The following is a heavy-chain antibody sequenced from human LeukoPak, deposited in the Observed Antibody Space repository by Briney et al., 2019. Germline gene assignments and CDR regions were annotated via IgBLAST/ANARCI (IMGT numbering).Heavy chain of an antibody. J-gene: IGHJ6*02. CDR1: GYTFTSYG. D-gene: IGHD3-10*01. CDR3: ATHGSGSYYPPRYYYYGMDV. Sequence: ASVKVSCKASGYTFTSYGISWVRQAPGQGLEWMGWISAYNGNTNYAQKLQGRVTMTTDTSTSTAYMELGSLRSDDTAVYYCATHGSGSYYPPRYYYYGMDVWGQGTTVTVSS. V-gene: IGHV1-18*01. CDR2: ISAYNGNT.